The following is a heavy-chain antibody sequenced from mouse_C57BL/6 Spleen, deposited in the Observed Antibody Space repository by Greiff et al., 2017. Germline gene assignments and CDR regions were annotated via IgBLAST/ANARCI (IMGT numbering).Heavy chain of an antibody. J-gene: IGHJ1*03. Sequence: QVQLQQSGPELVKPGASVKISCKASGYAFSSSWMNWVKQRPGKGLEWIGRIYPGDGDTNYNGKFKGKATLTADKSSSTAYMQLSSLTSEDSAVYFCARDIRSYGYFDVWGTGTTVTVSS. CDR1: GYAFSSSW. CDR2: IYPGDGDT. V-gene: IGHV1-82*01. CDR3: ARDIRSYGYFDV.